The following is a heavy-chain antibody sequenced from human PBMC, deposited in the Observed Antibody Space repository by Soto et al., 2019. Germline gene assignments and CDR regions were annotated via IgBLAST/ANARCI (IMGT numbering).Heavy chain of an antibody. CDR2: ITGSSNFI. Sequence: PGGSLRLSCAASGFTFSSHSMNWVRQAPGKGLEWVSSITGSSNFIYYADSVKGRFSISRDNAKNSLFLQINSLRAEDTAVYYCSRGRVWFGEKLYRMDFWGQGTTVIVSS. J-gene: IGHJ6*02. CDR1: GFTFSSHS. D-gene: IGHD3-10*01. V-gene: IGHV3-21*01. CDR3: SRGRVWFGEKLYRMDF.